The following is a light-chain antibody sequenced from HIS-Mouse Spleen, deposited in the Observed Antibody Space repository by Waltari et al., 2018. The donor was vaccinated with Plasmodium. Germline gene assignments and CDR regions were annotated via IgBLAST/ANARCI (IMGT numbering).Light chain of an antibody. CDR1: QSVSSY. CDR2: DAS. J-gene: IGKJ4*01. V-gene: IGKV3-11*01. CDR3: QQRSNWPPLT. Sequence: EIVLTQSPATLSLSPGERATLSCRASQSVSSYLAWYQQKPGQAPRLLIYDASNRATGIPARVSGSESVTDFTLTISSLEPEDFAVYSCQQRSNWPPLTFGGGTKVEIK.